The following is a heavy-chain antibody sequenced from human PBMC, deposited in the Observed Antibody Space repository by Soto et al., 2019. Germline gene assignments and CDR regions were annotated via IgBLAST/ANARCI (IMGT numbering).Heavy chain of an antibody. J-gene: IGHJ6*03. D-gene: IGHD3-10*01. V-gene: IGHV5-51*01. CDR1: GYSFTSYW. Sequence: GESLKISCKGSGYSFTSYWIGWVRQMPGKGLEWMGIIYPGDSDTRYSPSFQGQVTISADKSISTAYLQWSSLKASDTAMYYCARHRGITMVRGVINNDLSSSYMYVCAKLTTVTVSS. CDR2: IYPGDSDT. CDR3: ARHRGITMVRGVINNDLSSSYMYV.